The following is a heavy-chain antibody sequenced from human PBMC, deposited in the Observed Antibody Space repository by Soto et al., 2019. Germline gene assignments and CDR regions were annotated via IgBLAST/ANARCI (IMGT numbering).Heavy chain of an antibody. J-gene: IGHJ5*02. CDR3: ARDPITMVRGVIIGHWFDP. CDR1: GYTFTSYG. CDR2: ISAYNGNT. Sequence: QVQLVQSGAEVKKPGASVEVSCKASGYTFTSYGISWVRQAPGQGLEWMGWISAYNGNTNYAQKLQGRVTMTTDTSTSTAYMELRSLRSDDTAVYYCARDPITMVRGVIIGHWFDPWGQGTLVTVSS. V-gene: IGHV1-18*01. D-gene: IGHD3-10*01.